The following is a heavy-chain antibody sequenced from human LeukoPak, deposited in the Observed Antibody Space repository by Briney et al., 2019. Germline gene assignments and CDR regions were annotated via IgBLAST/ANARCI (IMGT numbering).Heavy chain of an antibody. CDR3: ARNLWGVKGAFDI. CDR2: ISSSSSYI. CDR1: GFTFSSYS. V-gene: IGHV3-21*01. Sequence: GGSLRLSCAASGFTFSSYSMNWVRQAPGKGLEWVSSISSSSSYIYYADSVKGRFTISRDNAKNSLYLQMNSLRAEDTAVYYCARNLWGVKGAFDIWGQGTMVTVSS. J-gene: IGHJ3*02. D-gene: IGHD3-16*01.